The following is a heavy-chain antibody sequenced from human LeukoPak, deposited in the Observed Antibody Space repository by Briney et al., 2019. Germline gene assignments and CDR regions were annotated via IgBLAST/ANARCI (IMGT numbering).Heavy chain of an antibody. D-gene: IGHD3-10*01. CDR3: ARDRDRMVQGVTALFDY. J-gene: IGHJ4*02. CDR1: GYTFTPYG. CDR2: ISGSNANT. Sequence: ASLKVSCKTSGYTFTPYGISCVRQAPGQGLEWMGWISGSNANTKYAQNVQGRVTMTTDTSTTTAYMEVRSLRSDDTAVYYCARDRDRMVQGVTALFDYWGQGTLVTVSS. V-gene: IGHV1-18*04.